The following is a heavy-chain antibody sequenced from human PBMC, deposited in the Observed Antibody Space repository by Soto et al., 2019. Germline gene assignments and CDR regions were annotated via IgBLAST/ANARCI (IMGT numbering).Heavy chain of an antibody. CDR3: AKGDNLGPKTGYAFDP. CDR2: TYFRSKWYN. CDR1: GDSVSSNTAS. Sequence: PSQTLSLTCAISGDSVSSNTASWNWIRQSTSRGLEWLGRTYFRSKWYNDYAVSVKSRIIINPDTSNNQSSLQLNSVTPEDTAVYFCAKGDNLGPKTGYAFDPWGQGIMVTVSS. D-gene: IGHD5-12*01. J-gene: IGHJ5*02. V-gene: IGHV6-1*01.